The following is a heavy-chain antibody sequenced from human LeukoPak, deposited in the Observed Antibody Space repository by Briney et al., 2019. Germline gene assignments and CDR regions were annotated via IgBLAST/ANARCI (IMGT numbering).Heavy chain of an antibody. Sequence: GGSLRLSCAASGFTFSSYSMSWVRQAPGKGLEWVSLMNSGGNTYYADSVKGRFTISRDNSKNMLYLQMNSLRAEDTAVFYCAKEARQCGGDCFSLLDYWGQGTLVTVSS. J-gene: IGHJ4*02. D-gene: IGHD2-21*02. V-gene: IGHV3-23*01. CDR2: MNSGGNT. CDR1: GFTFSSYS. CDR3: AKEARQCGGDCFSLLDY.